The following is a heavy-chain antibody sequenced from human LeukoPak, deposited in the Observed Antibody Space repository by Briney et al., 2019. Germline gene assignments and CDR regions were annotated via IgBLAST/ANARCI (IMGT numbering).Heavy chain of an antibody. D-gene: IGHD5-18*01. CDR2: ISGSGGST. Sequence: GGSLRLSCAASGFTVSSNYMSWVRQAPGKGLEWVSAISGSGGSTYYADSVKGRFTISRDNSKNTLYLQMNSLRAEDTAVYYCAKSPDTAMNYWGQGTLVTVSS. CDR3: AKSPDTAMNY. J-gene: IGHJ4*02. V-gene: IGHV3-23*01. CDR1: GFTVSSNY.